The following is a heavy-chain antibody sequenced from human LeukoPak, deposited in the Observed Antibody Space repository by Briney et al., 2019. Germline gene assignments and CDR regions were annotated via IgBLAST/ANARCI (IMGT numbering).Heavy chain of an antibody. V-gene: IGHV3-30*04. CDR1: GFTFSSYA. J-gene: IGHJ4*02. CDR2: ISYDGSNK. Sequence: PGGSLRLSCAASGFTFSSYAMLCVRQAPGKALECVAVISYDGSNKYYADSVKGRFTISRDNYKNTLYLQMNSLRAEDTAVYYCARVFPGDIVATILGSHYWGQGTLVTVSS. D-gene: IGHD5-12*01. CDR3: ARVFPGDIVATILGSHY.